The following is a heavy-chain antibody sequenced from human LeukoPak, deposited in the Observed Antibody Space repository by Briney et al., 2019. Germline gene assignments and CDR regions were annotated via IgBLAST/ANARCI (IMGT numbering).Heavy chain of an antibody. CDR1: GGSISSSSYY. CDR3: ASHGLSAWGGVLDGYFDL. Sequence: SETLSLTCTVSGGSISSSSYYWGWIRQPPGKGLECIGSIYYSGSTYYNPSLKSRITISVDSSKNQFSLRLSSVTAADTAVYYCASHGLSAWGGVLDGYFDLWGRGTLVTVSS. D-gene: IGHD3-16*01. V-gene: IGHV4-39*01. J-gene: IGHJ2*01. CDR2: IYYSGST.